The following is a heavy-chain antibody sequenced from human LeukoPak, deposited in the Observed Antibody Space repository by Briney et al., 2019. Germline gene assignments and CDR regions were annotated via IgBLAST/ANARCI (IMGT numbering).Heavy chain of an antibody. CDR1: GFTFSDHY. V-gene: IGHV3-72*01. D-gene: IGHD6-19*01. J-gene: IGHJ4*02. Sequence: GGSLTLSCAASGFTFSDHYMDWVRQAPGKGLEWVGRTGNKANSYTTEYAASVKGRFTISRDDSKNSLFLQMNSLKSEDTAVYYCARGNTSAWYPFDYWGQGTLSPSPQ. CDR3: ARGNTSAWYPFDY. CDR2: TGNKANSYTT.